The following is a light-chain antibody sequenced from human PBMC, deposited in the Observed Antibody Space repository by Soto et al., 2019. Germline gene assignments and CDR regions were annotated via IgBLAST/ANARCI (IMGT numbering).Light chain of an antibody. CDR1: QSVCSNS. Sequence: EIVLTPSPGTLSLSPGERATLSCRASQSVCSNSLAWYQHKPGQAPSILIFGASGRATGIPDRFSGSGSGTDFTLTISRLEPEDFAVYYCQQYGSSSWTFGQGTKVEIK. CDR2: GAS. CDR3: QQYGSSSWT. V-gene: IGKV3-20*01. J-gene: IGKJ1*01.